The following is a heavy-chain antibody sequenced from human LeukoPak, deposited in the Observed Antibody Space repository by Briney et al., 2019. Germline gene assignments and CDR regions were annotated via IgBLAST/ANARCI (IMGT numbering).Heavy chain of an antibody. CDR2: IIPIFGTA. CDR1: GGTFTSYA. V-gene: IGHV1-69*06. Sequence: SVKVSCKASGGTFTSYAISWVRQAPGQGIEWMGGIIPIFGTANYAQKFQGRVTITADKSTSTAYMELSSLRSEDTAVYYCARATGRALRFLEWLLPHYWVQGTLVTVSS. J-gene: IGHJ4*02. D-gene: IGHD3-3*01. CDR3: ARATGRALRFLEWLLPHY.